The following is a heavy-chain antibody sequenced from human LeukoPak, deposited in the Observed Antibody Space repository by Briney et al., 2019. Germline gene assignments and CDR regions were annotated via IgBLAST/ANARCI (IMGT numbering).Heavy chain of an antibody. D-gene: IGHD3-3*01. CDR2: ICHDGSNK. J-gene: IGHJ6*02. CDR3: ARERAGFAVVSHSAINHYYGMDV. V-gene: IGHV3-33*08. Sequence: GGSLRLSCAASGFTFSNPWMNWVRQAPGKGLEWVAIICHDGSNKDYAESVKGRITISRDNSKNTLYLQMNSLRAEDTAVYYCARERAGFAVVSHSAINHYYGMDVWGQGTTVTVYS. CDR1: GFTFSNPW.